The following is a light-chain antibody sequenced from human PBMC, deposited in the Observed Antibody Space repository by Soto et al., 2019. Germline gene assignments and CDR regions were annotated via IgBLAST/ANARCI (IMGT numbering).Light chain of an antibody. J-gene: IGKJ2*01. Sequence: EIVMTQSPATLSVSPGERATLSCRASQSVSSDLAWYQQKPGQAPRLLVYGASTRATGIPARLSGSGSVTEFTLTISNLQSEDFAVYYCQQYNNWPYTFGQGTKLEI. V-gene: IGKV3-15*01. CDR3: QQYNNWPYT. CDR1: QSVSSD. CDR2: GAS.